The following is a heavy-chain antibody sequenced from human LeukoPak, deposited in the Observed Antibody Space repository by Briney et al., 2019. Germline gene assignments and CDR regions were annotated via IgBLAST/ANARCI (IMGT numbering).Heavy chain of an antibody. CDR3: ARQSITMIVVVAYFDL. D-gene: IGHD3-22*01. Sequence: PSETLSLTCTVSGGSISSSSYYWGWIRQPPGKGLEWIGSIYYSGSTYYNPSLKSRVTISVDTSKNQFSLKLSSVTAADTVVYYCARQSITMIVVVAYFDLWGRGTLVTVSS. CDR2: IYYSGST. V-gene: IGHV4-39*01. CDR1: GGSISSSSYY. J-gene: IGHJ2*01.